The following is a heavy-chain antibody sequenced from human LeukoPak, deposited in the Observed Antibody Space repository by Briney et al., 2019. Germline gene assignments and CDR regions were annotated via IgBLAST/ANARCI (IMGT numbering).Heavy chain of an antibody. CDR3: TQDSEVRGVIVGYCYYGMDV. Sequence: GGSLRLSCAASGFTFSGSAMHWVRQASGKGLEWVGRIRSKANSYATAYAALVKGRFTISRDDSKNAAYLQMNSLKAEDTAVYYCTQDSEVRGVIVGYCYYGMDVWGQGTTVTVSS. V-gene: IGHV3-73*01. J-gene: IGHJ6*02. CDR2: IRSKANSYAT. D-gene: IGHD3-10*01. CDR1: GFTFSGSA.